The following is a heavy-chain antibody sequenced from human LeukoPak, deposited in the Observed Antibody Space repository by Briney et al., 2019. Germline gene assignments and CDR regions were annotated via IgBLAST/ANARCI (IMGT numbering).Heavy chain of an antibody. CDR3: ARDLSSGGLDY. D-gene: IGHD3-22*01. Sequence: GGSLRLSCAASGFAFISYSMNWVRQAPGKGLEWVSSISSSGRYVYYADSLKGRFTISRDNAKNSLYLQMNSLRAEDTAVYYCARDLSSGGLDYWGQGTLVTVSS. CDR2: ISSSGRYV. J-gene: IGHJ4*02. V-gene: IGHV3-21*01. CDR1: GFAFISYS.